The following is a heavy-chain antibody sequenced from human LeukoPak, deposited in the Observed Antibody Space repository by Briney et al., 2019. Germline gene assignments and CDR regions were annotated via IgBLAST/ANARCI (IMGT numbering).Heavy chain of an antibody. CDR3: ARGSWFDP. D-gene: IGHD1-26*01. CDR2: IYHSGSA. CDR1: GGSISSSSYY. V-gene: IGHV4-61*05. J-gene: IGHJ5*02. Sequence: PSETLSLTCTVSGGSISSSSYYWSWIRQPPGKGLEWIGFIYHSGSANYNPSLKSRVTISVDTSKNQFSLKLSSVTAADTAVYYCARGSWFDPWGQGTLVTVSS.